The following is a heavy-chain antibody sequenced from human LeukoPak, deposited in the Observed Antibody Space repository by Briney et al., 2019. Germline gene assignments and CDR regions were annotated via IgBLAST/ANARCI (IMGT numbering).Heavy chain of an antibody. CDR1: GFTFSSFG. J-gene: IGHJ4*02. CDR2: ISYDGSNK. D-gene: IGHD2-15*01. CDR3: ARDQCSGRNCQIALDS. Sequence: PGGSLRLSCAASGFTFSSFGMHWVRQAPGKGLEWVAVISYDGSNKYYADTVKGRFTISRDNSKNTLYLQMSSLRAEDTAVYYCARDQCSGRNCQIALDSWGQGTLVSVSS. V-gene: IGHV3-30*03.